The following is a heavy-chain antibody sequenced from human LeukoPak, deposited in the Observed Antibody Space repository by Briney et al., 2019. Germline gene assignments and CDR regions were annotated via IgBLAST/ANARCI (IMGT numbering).Heavy chain of an antibody. CDR1: GFIFNSYS. V-gene: IGHV3-21*01. CDR2: ISSSSSYK. J-gene: IGHJ3*02. Sequence: PGGSLRLSCAASGFIFNSYSMNWVRQAPGKELEWVSAISSSSSYKFNADSVKGRFTISRDNARNLLYLQMNSLRAEDTAVYYCVRDNRDAFDIWGQGTMVTVSS. CDR3: VRDNRDAFDI.